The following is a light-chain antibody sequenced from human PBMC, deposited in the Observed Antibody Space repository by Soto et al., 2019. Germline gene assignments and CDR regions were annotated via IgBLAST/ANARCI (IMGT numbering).Light chain of an antibody. V-gene: IGLV2-8*01. CDR2: EVS. CDR3: TSYAGNNNLL. Sequence: QLVLTQPPSASGSPGQSVTISCTGTSSDNGGYDYVSWYQHHPGKAPKLMIYEVSKRPSGVPDRFSGSKSGNTASLTVSGLQAEDEADYYCTSYAGNNNLLFGGGTKLTVL. CDR1: SSDNGGYDY. J-gene: IGLJ2*01.